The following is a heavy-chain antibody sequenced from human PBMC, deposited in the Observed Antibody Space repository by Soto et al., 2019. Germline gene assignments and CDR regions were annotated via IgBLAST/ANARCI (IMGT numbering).Heavy chain of an antibody. CDR2: IIPILGIA. D-gene: IGHD6-6*01. CDR1: GGTFSSYT. V-gene: IGHV1-69*02. J-gene: IGHJ6*03. Sequence: QVQLVKSGAEVKKPGSSVKVSCKASGGTFSSYTISWVRQAPGQGLEWMGRIIPILGIANYAQKFQGRVTITADKSTSTAYMELSSLRSDDTAVYYCARVNSSSLNNYMDVWGKGTTVTVSS. CDR3: ARVNSSSLNNYMDV.